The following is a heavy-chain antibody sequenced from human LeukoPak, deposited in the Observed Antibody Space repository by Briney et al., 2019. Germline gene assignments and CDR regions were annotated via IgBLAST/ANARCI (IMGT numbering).Heavy chain of an antibody. V-gene: IGHV3-53*01. J-gene: IGHJ6*04. Sequence: GGSLRLSCAASGFAVSSNYMSWVRQAPGKGLEWVSVIYGGGSTYYADSVKGRFTISRDTSKNTLYLQMNSLRAEDTAVYYCARDRGEYEWDVWGKGTTVTVSS. CDR2: IYGGGST. CDR1: GFAVSSNY. D-gene: IGHD2-2*01. CDR3: ARDRGEYEWDV.